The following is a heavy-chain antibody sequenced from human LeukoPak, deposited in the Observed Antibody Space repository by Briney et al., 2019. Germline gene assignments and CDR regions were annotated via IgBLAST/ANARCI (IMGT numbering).Heavy chain of an antibody. CDR3: ARADPAGYCSSTSCYSFDY. J-gene: IGHJ4*02. CDR2: ISSSGSTI. D-gene: IGHD2-2*02. Sequence: PGGSLRLSCAASGSTFSDYYMSWIRQAPGKGLEWVSYISSSGSTIYYADSVKGRFTISRDNAKNSLYLQMNSLRAEDTAVYYCARADPAGYCSSTSCYSFDYWGQGTLVTVSS. V-gene: IGHV3-11*01. CDR1: GSTFSDYY.